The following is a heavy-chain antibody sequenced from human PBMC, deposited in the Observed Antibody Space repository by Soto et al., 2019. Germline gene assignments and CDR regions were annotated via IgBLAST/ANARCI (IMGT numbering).Heavy chain of an antibody. J-gene: IGHJ4*02. CDR3: AKAISYCSSTSCPVDY. CDR1: GFTFSSYA. V-gene: IGHV3-23*01. CDR2: ISGSGGST. Sequence: EVQLLESGGGLVQPGGSLRLSCAASGFTFSSYAMSWVRQAPGKGLEWVSAISGSGGSTYYADSVKGRFTISRDNSMNTLYLQMNSLRAEDTAVYYCAKAISYCSSTSCPVDYWGQGTLVTVSS. D-gene: IGHD2-2*01.